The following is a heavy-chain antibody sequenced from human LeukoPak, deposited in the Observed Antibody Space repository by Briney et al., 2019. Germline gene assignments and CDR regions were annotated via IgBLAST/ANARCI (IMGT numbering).Heavy chain of an antibody. CDR3: ARYYGSGREYYGLDV. D-gene: IGHD3-10*01. V-gene: IGHV3-33*01. CDR1: GFTFSSFG. J-gene: IGHJ6*02. Sequence: PGGSLRLSCAASGFTFSSFGMHWVRQAPGKGLEWVAVIWYDGTNKYYADSVKGRFTISRDNSKNTLYLQMNSLRAEDTAVYYCARYYGSGREYYGLDVWGQGTTVTVSS. CDR2: IWYDGTNK.